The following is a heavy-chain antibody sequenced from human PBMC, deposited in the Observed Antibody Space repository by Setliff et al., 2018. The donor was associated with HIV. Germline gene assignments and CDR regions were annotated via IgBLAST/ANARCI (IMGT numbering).Heavy chain of an antibody. V-gene: IGHV1-8*02. J-gene: IGHJ5*02. Sequence: ASVKVSCKASGYTFTNYDINWVRQATGQGLEWMGWMNPNSGNTGYAQKFQGRVTMTRNTSISTAYMELSSLRSEDTAVYYCAGCSYVWGSYRMQPWGQGTLVTVSS. CDR1: GYTFTNYD. D-gene: IGHD3-16*02. CDR3: AGCSYVWGSYRMQP. CDR2: MNPNSGNT.